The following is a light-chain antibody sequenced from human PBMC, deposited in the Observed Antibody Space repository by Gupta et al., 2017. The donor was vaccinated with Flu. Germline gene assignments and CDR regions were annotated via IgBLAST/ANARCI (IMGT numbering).Light chain of an antibody. CDR2: TAS. Sequence: DIQMTQSPSTLSASLGGRVTITCRTSQDISTWLAWYQQKPGKAPKLMIFTASTLHSGVPSRFNGSGSETEFILTITNLQPDDSASYYCQQDTSLPYTFGQGTKMEIK. J-gene: IGKJ2*01. CDR3: QQDTSLPYT. V-gene: IGKV1-5*03. CDR1: QDISTW.